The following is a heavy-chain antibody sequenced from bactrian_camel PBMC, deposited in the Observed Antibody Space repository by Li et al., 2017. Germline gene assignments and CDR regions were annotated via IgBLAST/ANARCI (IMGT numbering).Heavy chain of an antibody. V-gene: IGHV3S10*01. J-gene: IGHJ6*01. CDR2: IDSDGTT. CDR3: AATAGGMQGIRIRWSDFGY. D-gene: IGHD2*01. CDR1: DGSVRSFD. Sequence: VQLVESGGGSVRAGGSLRLSCVASDGSVRSFDVAWFRQAPGKAREGVANIDSDGTTNYADSVKGRFTISKDNAKNSVYLQMDNLKPEDTAKYYCAATAGGMQGIRIRWSDFGYWGQGTQVTVS.